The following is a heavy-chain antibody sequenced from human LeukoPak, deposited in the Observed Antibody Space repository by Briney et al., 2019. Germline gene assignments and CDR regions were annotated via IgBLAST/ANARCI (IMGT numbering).Heavy chain of an antibody. Sequence: GGSLRLSCAASGFTFSSYSMNWVRQAPGKGLEWVSSISSSSSYIYYADSVKGRFTISRDNAKNSLYLQMNSLRAEDTAVYYCASERLLDRRGAFDIWGQGTMVTVSS. CDR1: GFTFSSYS. J-gene: IGHJ3*02. CDR2: ISSSSSYI. D-gene: IGHD3-3*01. CDR3: ASERLLDRRGAFDI. V-gene: IGHV3-21*01.